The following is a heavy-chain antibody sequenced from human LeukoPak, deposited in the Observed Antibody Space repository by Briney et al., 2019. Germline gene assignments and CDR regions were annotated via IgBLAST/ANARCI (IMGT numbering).Heavy chain of an antibody. V-gene: IGHV3-48*04. Sequence: GGSLRLSCAASGFNFDKYNMNWVRQAPGKGLEWVSYISSSGSTIYYADSVKGRFTISRDNAKNSLYLQMNSLRAEDTAVYYCARKVGSGWSDYWGQGTLVTVSS. D-gene: IGHD6-19*01. J-gene: IGHJ4*02. CDR3: ARKVGSGWSDY. CDR2: ISSSGSTI. CDR1: GFNFDKYN.